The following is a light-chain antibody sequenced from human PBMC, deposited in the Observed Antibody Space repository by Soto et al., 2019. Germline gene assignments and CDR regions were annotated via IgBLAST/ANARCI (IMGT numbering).Light chain of an antibody. CDR2: EVS. CDR3: SSYTSSSTPLYV. Sequence: QSVLTQPASVSGSPGQSITISCTGTSSDVGGYNYVSWYQQHPGKAPKLMIYEVSNRPSGVSNRFSGSKSGNTASLTISGLQAEDDADYYCSSYTSSSTPLYVFGTGTKLTVL. V-gene: IGLV2-14*01. J-gene: IGLJ1*01. CDR1: SSDVGGYNY.